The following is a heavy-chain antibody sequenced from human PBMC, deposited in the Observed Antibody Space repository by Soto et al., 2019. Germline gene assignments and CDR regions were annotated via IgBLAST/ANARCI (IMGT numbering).Heavy chain of an antibody. CDR2: IYYSGST. D-gene: IGHD3-10*01. Sequence: PSEPLSLTCTVSGGSISSSSYYCGWIRQHPGKGLEWIGSIYYSGSTYYNPSLKSRVTISVDTSKNQFSLKLSSVTAADTAVYYCARIIYMVRGVITPGFSTPAPYYMDVWGKGTTVTVSS. J-gene: IGHJ6*03. V-gene: IGHV4-39*01. CDR1: GGSISSSSYY. CDR3: ARIIYMVRGVITPGFSTPAPYYMDV.